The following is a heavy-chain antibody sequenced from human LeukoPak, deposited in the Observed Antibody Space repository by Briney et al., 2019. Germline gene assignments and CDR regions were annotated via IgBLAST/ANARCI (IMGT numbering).Heavy chain of an antibody. V-gene: IGHV3-48*01. CDR1: GFTFSSYS. Sequence: PGGSLRLSCAASGFTFSSYSMNWVRQAPGKGLEWVSYISSSSSTIYYADSVKGRFTISRDNSKNTLYLQMNSLRAEDTAVYYCAKRGDQGTFDYWGQGTLVTVSS. J-gene: IGHJ4*02. CDR3: AKRGDQGTFDY. D-gene: IGHD3-16*01. CDR2: ISSSSSTI.